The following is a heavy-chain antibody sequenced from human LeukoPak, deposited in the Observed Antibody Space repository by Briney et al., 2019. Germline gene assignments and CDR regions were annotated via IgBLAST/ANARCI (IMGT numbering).Heavy chain of an antibody. J-gene: IGHJ4*02. CDR1: GFTFSSYS. CDR3: ARVAAVAGSYYFDY. D-gene: IGHD6-19*01. CDR2: ISSSSSTI. Sequence: GGSLRLSCAASGFTFSSYSMNWVRQAPGKGLEWVSYISSSSSTIYYADSVKGRFTISRDNAKNPLYLQMNSLRAEDTAVYYCARVAAVAGSYYFDYWGQGTLVTVSS. V-gene: IGHV3-48*01.